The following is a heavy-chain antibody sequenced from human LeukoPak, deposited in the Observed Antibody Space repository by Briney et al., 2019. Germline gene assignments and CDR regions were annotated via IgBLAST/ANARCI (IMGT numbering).Heavy chain of an antibody. CDR1: GYTFTGYY. V-gene: IGHV1-2*02. J-gene: IGHJ4*02. CDR2: INPNSGGT. D-gene: IGHD3-22*01. Sequence: ASVKVSCKASGYTFTGYYMHWVRQAPGQGLEWMGWINPNSGGTNYAQKFQGRVTMTRDTSISTAYMELSRLRSDDTAVYYCAREVPYYYDSSGLGPFDYWGQGTLVTVSS. CDR3: AREVPYYYDSSGLGPFDY.